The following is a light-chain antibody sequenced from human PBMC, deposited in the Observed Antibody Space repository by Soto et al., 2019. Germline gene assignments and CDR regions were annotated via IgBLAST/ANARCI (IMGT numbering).Light chain of an antibody. J-gene: IGKJ5*01. CDR1: QSVSSNY. CDR3: QHHYNGPPIT. CDR2: CAS. V-gene: IGKV3D-20*02. Sequence: EGVFWKSPGTLSLSQGERVTLSCRAIQSVSSNYLAWYQQKPGQAPRLLIYCASSRATGIPDRFSGSGSGTDYALSISSLHSEEFAVHYYQHHYNGPPITIRQGTRLEIK.